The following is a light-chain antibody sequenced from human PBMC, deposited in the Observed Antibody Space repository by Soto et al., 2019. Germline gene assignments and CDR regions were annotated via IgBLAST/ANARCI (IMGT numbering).Light chain of an antibody. J-gene: IGKJ1*01. V-gene: IGKV1-5*03. CDR3: QQYNSYWT. Sequence: DIQMTQSPSTLSASVGDRVTITCRASQSIRSWLAWYQQKPGKAPKLLIYKASSLDSGVPSRFNGSGSGTEFTLTISGLQPDDFATYYCQQYNSYWTFGQGTKVEIK. CDR2: KAS. CDR1: QSIRSW.